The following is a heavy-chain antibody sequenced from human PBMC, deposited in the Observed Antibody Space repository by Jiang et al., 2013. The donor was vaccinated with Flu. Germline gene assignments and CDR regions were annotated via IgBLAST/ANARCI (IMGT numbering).Heavy chain of an antibody. CDR2: IIPIFGTA. CDR1: GGTFSSYA. Sequence: SGAEVKKPGSSVKVSCKASGGTFSSYAISWVRQAPGQGLEWMGGIIPIFGTANYAQKFQGRVTITADESTSTAYMELSSLRSEDTAVYYCARDTGPGYYDSSGPYLDRYNWFDPWGQGTLVTVSS. CDR3: ARDTGPGYYDSSGPYLDRYNWFDP. J-gene: IGHJ5*02. V-gene: IGHV1-69*01. D-gene: IGHD3-22*01.